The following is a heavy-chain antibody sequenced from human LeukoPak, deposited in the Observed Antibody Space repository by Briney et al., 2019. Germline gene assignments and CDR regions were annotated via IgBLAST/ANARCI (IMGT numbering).Heavy chain of an antibody. CDR2: IIPIFGTA. Sequence: GASVKVSCKASGGTFSSYAISWVRQAPGQGLEWMGGIIPIFGTANYAQKFQGRVTITRDTSASTAYMELSSLRSEDTAVYYCARGDYVWGSYRPHFDYWGQGTLVTVSS. CDR1: GGTFSSYA. V-gene: IGHV1-69*05. D-gene: IGHD3-16*02. CDR3: ARGDYVWGSYRPHFDY. J-gene: IGHJ4*02.